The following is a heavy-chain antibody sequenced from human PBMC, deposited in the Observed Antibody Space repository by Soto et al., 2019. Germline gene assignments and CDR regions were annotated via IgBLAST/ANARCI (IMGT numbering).Heavy chain of an antibody. J-gene: IGHJ4*02. Sequence: SETLSLTCTVSGGSISSGGYYWSWIRQHPGKGLEWIGYIYYSGSTYYNPSLKSRVTISVDTSKNQFSLKLSSVTAADTAVYYCARAFVGGLRYTNFDYWGQGTLVTVSS. CDR2: IYYSGST. CDR3: ARAFVGGLRYTNFDY. V-gene: IGHV4-31*03. CDR1: GGSISSGGYY. D-gene: IGHD4-17*01.